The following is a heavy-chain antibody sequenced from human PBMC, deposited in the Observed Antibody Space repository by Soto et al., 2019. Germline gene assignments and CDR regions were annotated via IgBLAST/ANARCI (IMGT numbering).Heavy chain of an antibody. J-gene: IGHJ4*01. CDR2: IYYSGST. Sequence: SETLSLTCTVSGAPITINYWCWIRQAPGKGLEWIGYIYYSGSTTYNPSLKSRVTMSADTSKDQFSLKLNSVTAADTAVYYCARDAGCPSDHWGPGILETVSS. CDR3: ARDAGCPSDH. V-gene: IGHV4-59*01. CDR1: GAPITINY.